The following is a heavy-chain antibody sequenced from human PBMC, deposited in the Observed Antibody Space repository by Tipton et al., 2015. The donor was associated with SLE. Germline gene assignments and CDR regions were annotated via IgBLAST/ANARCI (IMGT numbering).Heavy chain of an antibody. CDR2: IFDSGYI. Sequence: TLSLTCTVSGGSISPYHWNWLRQPPGQGLQWIGRIFDSGYINYNPSLQNRVTISLDTSKNQFSLILNSVTAADTAVYYCARQSMAARPDFDFWGQGTLVTVSS. J-gene: IGHJ4*02. CDR3: ARQSMAARPDFDF. V-gene: IGHV4-59*01. CDR1: GGSISPYH. D-gene: IGHD6-6*01.